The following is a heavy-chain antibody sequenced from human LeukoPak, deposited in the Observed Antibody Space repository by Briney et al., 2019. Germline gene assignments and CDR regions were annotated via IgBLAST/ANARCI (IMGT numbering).Heavy chain of an antibody. CDR2: INPSGGST. V-gene: IGHV1-46*01. J-gene: IGHJ4*02. Sequence: ASVKVSCKASGYTFTSYYMHWVRQAPGQGLEWMGIINPSGGSTTYAQNFQGRVTMTRDTSTSTVYMELSSLRSEDTAVYYCARDADGITIFGGGQGTLVTVSS. CDR1: GYTFTSYY. D-gene: IGHD3-9*01. CDR3: ARDADGITIFG.